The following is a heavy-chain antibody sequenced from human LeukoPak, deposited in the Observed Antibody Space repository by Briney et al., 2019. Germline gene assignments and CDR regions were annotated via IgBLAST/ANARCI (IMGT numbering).Heavy chain of an antibody. Sequence: PGGSLRLSCAASGCTFSSYWMSWVRQAPGKGLEWVANINQDGSAKFYVDSVKGRLTISRDNAKTSLYLQMNSLRAEDTAVYYCEVAIIHYFEYWGQGTLVTVSS. CDR1: GCTFSSYW. CDR2: INQDGSAK. D-gene: IGHD2-21*01. V-gene: IGHV3-7*01. J-gene: IGHJ4*02. CDR3: EVAIIHYFEY.